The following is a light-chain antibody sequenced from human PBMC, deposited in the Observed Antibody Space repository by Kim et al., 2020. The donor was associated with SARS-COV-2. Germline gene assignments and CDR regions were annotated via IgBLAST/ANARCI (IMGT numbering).Light chain of an antibody. CDR3: QQYYSPPLS. V-gene: IGKV1-NL1*01. CDR2: ATS. J-gene: IGKJ4*01. Sequence: DIQMTQSPSSLSASVGDRLTLTCRASQDISNSLVWYQQTPGKAPKLLLSATSKLERGVPSRFSGSGSGTTYTLTINSLQPEDFATYYCQQYYSPPLSFGGGTKVDIK. CDR1: QDISNS.